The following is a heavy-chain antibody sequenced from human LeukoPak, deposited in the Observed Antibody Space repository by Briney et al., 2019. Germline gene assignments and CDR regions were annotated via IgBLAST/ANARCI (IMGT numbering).Heavy chain of an antibody. CDR2: INPSGGST. CDR3: ARVRAGSNDAFDI. D-gene: IGHD6-13*01. J-gene: IGHJ3*02. CDR1: GYTFTSYY. V-gene: IGHV1-46*01. Sequence: ASVKVSCTASGYTFTSYYMHWVRQAPGQGLEWMGIINPSGGSTSYAQKFQGRVTMTRDMSTSTAYMELSSLRSEDTAVYYCARVRAGSNDAFDIWGQGTMVTVSS.